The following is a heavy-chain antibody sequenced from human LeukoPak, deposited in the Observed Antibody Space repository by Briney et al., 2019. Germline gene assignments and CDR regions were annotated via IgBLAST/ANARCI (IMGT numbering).Heavy chain of an antibody. J-gene: IGHJ4*03. CDR1: GASINNYY. V-gene: IGHV4-59*01. Sequence: SETLSLTCTVSGASINNYYWSWVRQPPLKGLEWIDYIYSTGDTSYNPSLESRVSISMDTSKNHFSLEITSVTAADTAVYYCARGSRVYDRSGFHTWHDYWGHGTLVTVSS. CDR3: ARGSRVYDRSGFHTWHDY. D-gene: IGHD3-22*01. CDR2: IYSTGDT.